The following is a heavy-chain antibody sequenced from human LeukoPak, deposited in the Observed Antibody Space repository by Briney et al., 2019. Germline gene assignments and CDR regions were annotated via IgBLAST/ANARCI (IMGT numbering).Heavy chain of an antibody. CDR2: FSCSGST. J-gene: IGHJ4*02. CDR3: ARDWNRYAY. Sequence: SETLSLTCTVSGGSISSSSYYWGWIRQPPGKGLEWIGSFSCSGSTYYNPSLKGRVTISVDTSKSQFSLYMDSVTAADTAVYYCARDWNRYAYWGQGTLVTVSS. CDR1: GGSISSSSYY. D-gene: IGHD1-1*01. V-gene: IGHV4-39*07.